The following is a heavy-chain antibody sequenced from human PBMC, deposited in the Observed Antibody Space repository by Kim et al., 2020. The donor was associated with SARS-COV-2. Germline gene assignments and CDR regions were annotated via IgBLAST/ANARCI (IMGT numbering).Heavy chain of an antibody. Sequence: ASVKVSCKASGYTFTGYYIHWVRQAPGQGLEWMGWINPNSGATNYVQKLQGRVTMTRDTSVSTAYMELSRLSFDDTAVYYCARGLGGSSGYINYWGQGTL. D-gene: IGHD6-13*01. J-gene: IGHJ4*02. CDR1: GYTFTGYY. V-gene: IGHV1-2*02. CDR3: ARGLGGSSGYINY. CDR2: INPNSGAT.